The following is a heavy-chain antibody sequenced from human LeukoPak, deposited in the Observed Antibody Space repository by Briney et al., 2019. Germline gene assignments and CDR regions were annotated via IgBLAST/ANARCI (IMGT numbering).Heavy chain of an antibody. Sequence: ASVKVSCKASGYTFTSYDINWVRQATGQGLERMGWMNPNSGNTGYAQKFQGRVTMTRNTSISTAYMELSSLRSEDTAVYYCARGRILRYFDWSSYYYYYGMDVWGQGTTVTVSS. CDR2: MNPNSGNT. J-gene: IGHJ6*02. V-gene: IGHV1-8*01. D-gene: IGHD3-9*01. CDR3: ARGRILRYFDWSSYYYYYGMDV. CDR1: GYTFTSYD.